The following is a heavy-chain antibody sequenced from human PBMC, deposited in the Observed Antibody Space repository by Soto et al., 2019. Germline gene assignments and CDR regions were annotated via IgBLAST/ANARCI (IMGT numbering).Heavy chain of an antibody. CDR2: IYYSGST. J-gene: IGHJ5*02. CDR3: AREKSVYYDILTGYQPYNWFDP. V-gene: IGHV4-59*01. Sequence: TSETLSLTCTVSGGSISSYYWSWIRQPPGKGLEWIGYIYYSGSTNYNPSLKSRVTISVDTSKNQFSLKLSSVTAADTAVYYCAREKSVYYDILTGYQPYNWFDPWGQGTLVTVSS. D-gene: IGHD3-9*01. CDR1: GGSISSYY.